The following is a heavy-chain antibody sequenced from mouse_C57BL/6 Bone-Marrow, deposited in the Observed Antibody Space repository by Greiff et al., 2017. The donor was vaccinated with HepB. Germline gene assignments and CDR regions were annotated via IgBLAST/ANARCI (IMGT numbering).Heavy chain of an antibody. Sequence: VKLQQSGAELARPGASVKLSCKASGYTFTSYGISWVKQRTGQGLEWIGEIYPRSGNTYYNEKFKGKATLTADKSSSTAYMELRSLTSEDSAVYFCAREFTTVDYYAMDYWGQGTSVTVSS. CDR1: GYTFTSYG. CDR2: IYPRSGNT. V-gene: IGHV1-81*01. CDR3: AREFTTVDYYAMDY. D-gene: IGHD1-1*01. J-gene: IGHJ4*01.